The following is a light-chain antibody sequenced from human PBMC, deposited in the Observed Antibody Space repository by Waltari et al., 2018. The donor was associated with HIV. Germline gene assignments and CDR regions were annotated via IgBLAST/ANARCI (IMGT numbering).Light chain of an antibody. CDR2: GVS. V-gene: IGLV2-11*01. CDR3: CSYAGSYTLRV. Sequence: QSALTQPRSVSGSPGQSVTISCTGTSSDVGAYNYVSWYHQHPGKAPKLMIYGVSKRPSGVPDHFSGSKSGNTASLTISGLQAEDEADYYCCSYAGSYTLRVFGGGTKLTVL. J-gene: IGLJ2*01. CDR1: SSDVGAYNY.